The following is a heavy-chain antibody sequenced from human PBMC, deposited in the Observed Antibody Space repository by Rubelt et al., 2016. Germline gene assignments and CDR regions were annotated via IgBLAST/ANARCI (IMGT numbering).Heavy chain of an antibody. CDR2: ISAYNGNT. J-gene: IGHJ4*03. CDR1: GYTFTSYG. CDR3: AREGDDDGDY. D-gene: IGHD5-24*01. V-gene: IGHV1-18*01. Sequence: QVQLVQSGAEVKKPGASVKVSCKASGYTFTSYGLSWVRQAPGQGLEWTGWISAYNGNTNYAQKRQGRDTMTTDTCTCTGKTEVGRLRAENTAVYCCAREGDDDGDYWGKGPWSPSPQ.